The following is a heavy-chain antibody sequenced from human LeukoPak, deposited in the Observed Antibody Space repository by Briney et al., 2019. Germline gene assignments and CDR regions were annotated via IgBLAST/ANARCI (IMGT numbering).Heavy chain of an antibody. J-gene: IGHJ6*02. Sequence: GGSLRLSCAASGFSVSSNCMSWVRQALGKGLEWVSVIYSGGSTYDADSVKGRFTISRDNSKNTLYLQMNSLRAEDTAVYYCARSSYYDILTGPTPYGMDVWGQGTTVTVSS. V-gene: IGHV3-66*01. CDR2: IYSGGST. CDR3: ARSSYYDILTGPTPYGMDV. D-gene: IGHD3-9*01. CDR1: GFSVSSNC.